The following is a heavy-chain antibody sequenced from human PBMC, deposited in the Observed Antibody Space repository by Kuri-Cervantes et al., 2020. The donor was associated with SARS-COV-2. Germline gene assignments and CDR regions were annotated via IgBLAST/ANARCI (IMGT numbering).Heavy chain of an antibody. CDR1: GYTFTSYD. D-gene: IGHD4-17*01. CDR3: ARSGKRTTVTTLGY. J-gene: IGHJ4*02. Sequence: ASVKVSCKASGYTFTSYDINWVRQATGQGLEWMGWMNPNSGNTGYAQKFQGRVTMTRNTSISTAYMELSSLRSEDTAVYYCARSGKRTTVTTLGYWGQGSLITFSS. V-gene: IGHV1-8*01. CDR2: MNPNSGNT.